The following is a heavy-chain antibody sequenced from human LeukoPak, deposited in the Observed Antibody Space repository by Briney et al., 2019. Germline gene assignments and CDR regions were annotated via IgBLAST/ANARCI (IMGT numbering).Heavy chain of an antibody. J-gene: IGHJ4*02. Sequence: GGSLRLSCEASGFTFSDYSMNWVRQAPGEGLEWLSYITSTSDTIYYADSVKGRFTSSRDNAKNLVYLQMNSLRAEDTAVYYCARSSGYPFFDYWGQGTLVTVSS. CDR3: ARSSGYPFFDY. CDR1: GFTFSDYS. D-gene: IGHD3-22*01. V-gene: IGHV3-48*01. CDR2: ITSTSDTI.